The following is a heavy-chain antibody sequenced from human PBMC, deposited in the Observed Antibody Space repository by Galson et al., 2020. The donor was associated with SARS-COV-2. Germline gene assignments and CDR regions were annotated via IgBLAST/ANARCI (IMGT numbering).Heavy chain of an antibody. V-gene: IGHV4-39*07. Sequence: SQTLSLPCSLSGGSISTSNYYWGWIRQPPGKGLAWIGSFYYGGDTYYNPSLQSRVTISADTSKNHFSLKLRSVTAADTAVYYCARDYSSSSGADFWGQGTLVTVSS. D-gene: IGHD6-6*01. CDR2: FYYGGDT. J-gene: IGHJ4*02. CDR1: GGSISTSNYY. CDR3: ARDYSSSSGADF.